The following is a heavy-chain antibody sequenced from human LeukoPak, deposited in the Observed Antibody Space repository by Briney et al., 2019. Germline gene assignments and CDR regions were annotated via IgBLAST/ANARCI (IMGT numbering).Heavy chain of an antibody. Sequence: GGSLRLSCAASGFTFSSYGMHWVRQAPGKGLGWVSYISSSGSTIYYADSVKGRFTISRDNAKNSLYLQMNSLRAEDTAVYYCARVVVTAIRGAFDIWGQGTMVTVSS. CDR2: ISSSGSTI. CDR1: GFTFSSYG. D-gene: IGHD2-21*02. V-gene: IGHV3-48*04. CDR3: ARVVVTAIRGAFDI. J-gene: IGHJ3*02.